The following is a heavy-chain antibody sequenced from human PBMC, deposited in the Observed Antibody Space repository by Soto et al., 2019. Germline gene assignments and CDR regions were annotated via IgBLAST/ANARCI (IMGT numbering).Heavy chain of an antibody. V-gene: IGHV5-10-1*01. J-gene: IGHJ4*02. Sequence: GESLKISCKGSGYSFTSYWIGWVRQMPGKGLEWMGRIDPSDSYTNYSPSFQGHVTISADKSISTAYLQWSSLKASDTAMYYCARDYGSRSYMEFDCWGQGTLVTVSS. CDR3: ARDYGSRSYMEFDC. CDR1: GYSFTSYW. CDR2: IDPSDSYT. D-gene: IGHD3-10*01.